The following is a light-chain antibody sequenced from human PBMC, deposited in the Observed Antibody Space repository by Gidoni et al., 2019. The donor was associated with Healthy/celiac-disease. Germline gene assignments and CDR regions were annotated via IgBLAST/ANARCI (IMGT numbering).Light chain of an antibody. CDR3: QQYDSSPRRT. J-gene: IGKJ1*01. Sequence: ELVLTQSPHTLSVSPGERATLSCRASQSFSSSYLFWYQQKPEQAPRLIIYGAYSRTTGIPDRFSGSGSGTDFTLTISRLGPEDFAVYYYQQYDSSPRRTFGQGTKVEIK. CDR1: QSFSSSY. CDR2: GAY. V-gene: IGKV3-20*01.